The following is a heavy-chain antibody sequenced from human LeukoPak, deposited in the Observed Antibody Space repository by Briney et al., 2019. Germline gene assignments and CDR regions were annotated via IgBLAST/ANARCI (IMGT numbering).Heavy chain of an antibody. CDR1: GYTFPSYF. CDR3: ARTAARRFDY. D-gene: IGHD6-6*01. Sequence: ASVKVSCKASGYTFPSYFMHWVRQAPGQGLEWMGIINPTGGSTTYAQKFQGRVTMTRDTSTSTVYMELSSLRSDDTAVYYCARTAARRFDYWGQGTLVAVSS. CDR2: INPTGGST. J-gene: IGHJ4*02. V-gene: IGHV1-46*01.